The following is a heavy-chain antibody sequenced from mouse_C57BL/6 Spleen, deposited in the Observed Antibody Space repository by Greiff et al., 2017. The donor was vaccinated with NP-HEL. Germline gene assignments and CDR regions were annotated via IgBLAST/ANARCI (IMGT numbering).Heavy chain of an antibody. Sequence: EVMLVESGGGLVKPGGSLKLSCAASGFTFSSYTMSWVRQTPEKRLEWVATISGGGGNTYYPDSVKGRFTISRDNAKNTLYLQMSSLRSEDTALYYCARLGSGLYYAMDYWGQGTSVTVSS. V-gene: IGHV5-9*01. J-gene: IGHJ4*01. CDR2: ISGGGGNT. CDR1: GFTFSSYT. D-gene: IGHD3-2*02. CDR3: ARLGSGLYYAMDY.